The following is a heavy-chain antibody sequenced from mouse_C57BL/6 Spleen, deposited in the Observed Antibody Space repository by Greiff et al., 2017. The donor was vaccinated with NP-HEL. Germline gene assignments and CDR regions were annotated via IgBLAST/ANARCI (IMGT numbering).Heavy chain of an antibody. V-gene: IGHV5-17*01. CDR2: ISSGSSTI. CDR3: AREGNSYYGSFYYFDY. Sequence: DVKLVESGGGLVKPGGSLKLSCAASGFTFSDYGMHWVRQAPEQGLEWVAYISSGSSTIYYADTVKGRFTITRDNAKNTLFRKVTSLRSEDTAMDYCAREGNSYYGSFYYFDYWGQGTTLTVSS. CDR1: GFTFSDYG. J-gene: IGHJ2*01. D-gene: IGHD1-1*01.